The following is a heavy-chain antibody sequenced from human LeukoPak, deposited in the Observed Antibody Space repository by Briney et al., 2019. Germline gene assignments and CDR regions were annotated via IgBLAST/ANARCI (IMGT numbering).Heavy chain of an antibody. V-gene: IGHV4-34*08. J-gene: IGHJ4*02. Sequence: NPGGSLRLSCAASGFTFSDYYMSWIRQPPGKGLEWIGEINHSGSTNYNPSLKSRVTISVDTSKNQFSLKLSSVTAADTAVYYCANSPNSHYWGQGTLVTVSS. CDR1: GFTFSDYY. D-gene: IGHD4-11*01. CDR2: INHSGST. CDR3: ANSPNSHY.